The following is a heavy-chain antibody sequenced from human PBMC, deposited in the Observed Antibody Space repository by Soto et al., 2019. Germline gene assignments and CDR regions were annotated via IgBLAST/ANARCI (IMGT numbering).Heavy chain of an antibody. CDR1: GFTFSSYA. Sequence: PGGSLRLSCAASGFTFSSYAMHWVRQAPGKGLEWVAVISYDGSNKYYADSVKGRFTISRDNSKNTLYLQMNSLRAEDTAVYYCARGTTVTTYGAEYFQHWGQGTLVTVSS. D-gene: IGHD4-17*01. J-gene: IGHJ1*01. CDR3: ARGTTVTTYGAEYFQH. CDR2: ISYDGSNK. V-gene: IGHV3-30-3*01.